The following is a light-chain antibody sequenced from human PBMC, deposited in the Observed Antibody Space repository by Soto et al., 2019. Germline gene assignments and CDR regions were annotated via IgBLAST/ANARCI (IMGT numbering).Light chain of an antibody. CDR2: DAS. V-gene: IGKV3-15*01. CDR1: QSVSSN. Sequence: EIVMTQSPGTLSVSPGERATLSCRASQSVSSNLAWYQQKPGQAPRLLIYDASTRATGIPARFSGSGSETEFTLTISSLQSEDFAVYYCQQYKNWYTFGQGTKLEIK. CDR3: QQYKNWYT. J-gene: IGKJ2*01.